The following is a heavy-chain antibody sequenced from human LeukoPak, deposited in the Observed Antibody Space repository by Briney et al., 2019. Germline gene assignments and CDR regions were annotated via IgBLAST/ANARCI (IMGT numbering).Heavy chain of an antibody. Sequence: VASVKVSCKASGGTFSSYAISWVRQAPGQGLEWMGRIIPILGIANYAQKFQGRVTITADKSTSTAYMELSSLRSEDTAVYYCARLGGRWLQLQDYWGQGTLVTVSS. V-gene: IGHV1-69*04. CDR3: ARLGGRWLQLQDY. CDR1: GGTFSSYA. D-gene: IGHD5-24*01. J-gene: IGHJ4*02. CDR2: IIPILGIA.